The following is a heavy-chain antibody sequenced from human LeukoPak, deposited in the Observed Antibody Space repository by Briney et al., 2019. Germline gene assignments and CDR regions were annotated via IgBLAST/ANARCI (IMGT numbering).Heavy chain of an antibody. J-gene: IGHJ4*02. Sequence: SCKASGYTFTSYGISWVRQAPGKGLEWVAVIWYDGSNKYYADSVKGRFTISRDNPKNTLYLQMNSLRAEDTAVYYCARVSSGWYPYFDYWGQGTLVTVSS. V-gene: IGHV3-33*01. CDR2: IWYDGSNK. CDR3: ARVSSGWYPYFDY. D-gene: IGHD6-19*01. CDR1: GYTFTSYG.